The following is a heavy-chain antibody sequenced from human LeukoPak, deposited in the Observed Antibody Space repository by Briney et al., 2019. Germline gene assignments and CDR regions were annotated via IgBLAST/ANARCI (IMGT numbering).Heavy chain of an antibody. J-gene: IGHJ4*02. CDR1: GGTFSSYA. D-gene: IGHD1-26*01. CDR3: AREENPGWELLDSPFDY. CDR2: IIPIFGTA. V-gene: IGHV1-69*06. Sequence: SVKVSCKASGGTFSSYAISWVRQAPGQGLEWMGGIIPIFGTANYAQKFQGRVTITADKSTSTAYMELSSLRSEDTAVYYCAREENPGWELLDSPFDYWGQGTLVTVSS.